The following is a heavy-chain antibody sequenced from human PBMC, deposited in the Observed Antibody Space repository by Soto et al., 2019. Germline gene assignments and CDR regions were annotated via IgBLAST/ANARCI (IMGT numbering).Heavy chain of an antibody. V-gene: IGHV1-8*01. CDR2: MNPNSGNT. Sequence: ASVKVSCKASGYTFTSYDINWVRQATGQGLEWMGWMNPNSGNTGYVQKFQGRVTMTRNTSISTAYMELSSLRSEDTAVYYCARGPASSGWTYYYYYYMDVWGKGTTVTVSS. D-gene: IGHD6-19*01. J-gene: IGHJ6*03. CDR3: ARGPASSGWTYYYYYYMDV. CDR1: GYTFTSYD.